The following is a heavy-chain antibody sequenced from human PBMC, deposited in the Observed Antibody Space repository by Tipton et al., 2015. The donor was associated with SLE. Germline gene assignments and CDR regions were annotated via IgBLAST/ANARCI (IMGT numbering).Heavy chain of an antibody. J-gene: IGHJ4*02. D-gene: IGHD6-19*01. CDR1: GFTVSSNY. CDR2: ISSSSSYI. CDR3: AKEKDSSGWYYFDY. V-gene: IGHV3-21*01. Sequence: SLRLSCAASGFTVSSNYMSWVRQAPGKGLEWVSSISSSSSYIYYADSVKGRFTISRDNAKNSLYLQMNSLRAEDTAVYYCAKEKDSSGWYYFDYWGQGTLVTVSS.